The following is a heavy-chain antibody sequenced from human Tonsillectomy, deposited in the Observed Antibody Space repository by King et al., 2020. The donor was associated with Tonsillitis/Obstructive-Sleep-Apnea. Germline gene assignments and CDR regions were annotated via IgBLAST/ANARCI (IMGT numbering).Heavy chain of an antibody. J-gene: IGHJ4*02. CDR2: IWYDGSNQ. CDR1: GFIFSSQG. D-gene: IGHD4-11*01. V-gene: IGHV3-33*01. CDR3: VRAHCSNYQLYFFEY. Sequence: VQLVESGGGVVQPGGSLRLSCVGSGFIFSSQGLHWVRQAPGKGLEWVAFIWYDGSNQQYADSVKGRFTISRDNSKNTLYLQMNSLRAEDTAVYFCVRAHCSNYQLYFFEYWGQGTLVTVSS.